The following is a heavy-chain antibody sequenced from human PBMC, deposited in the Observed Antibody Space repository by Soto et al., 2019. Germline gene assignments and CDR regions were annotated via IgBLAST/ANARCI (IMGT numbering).Heavy chain of an antibody. V-gene: IGHV4-39*01. D-gene: IGHD3-10*01. CDR2: IYYSGST. CDR1: GGSISSSSYY. Sequence: SETLSLTCTVSGGSISSSSYYWGWIRQPPGKGLEWIGSIYYSGSTYYNPSLKSRVTISVDTSKNQFSLKLSSVTAADTAVYYCARLDVTMVRGVTTFDYWGQGTLVTVSS. CDR3: ARLDVTMVRGVTTFDY. J-gene: IGHJ4*02.